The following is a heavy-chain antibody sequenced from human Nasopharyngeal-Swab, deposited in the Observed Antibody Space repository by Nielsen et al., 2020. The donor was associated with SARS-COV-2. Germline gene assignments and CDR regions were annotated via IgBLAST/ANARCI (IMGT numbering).Heavy chain of an antibody. CDR2: ISGSGGST. J-gene: IGHJ4*02. V-gene: IGHV3-23*01. D-gene: IGHD3-3*01. CDR3: AEDPFYDFWSGYYFDY. Sequence: WIRQPPGKGLEWVSAISGSGGSTYYADSVKGRFTISRDNSKNTLYLQMNSLRAEDTAVYYCAEDPFYDFWSGYYFDYWGQGTLVTVSS.